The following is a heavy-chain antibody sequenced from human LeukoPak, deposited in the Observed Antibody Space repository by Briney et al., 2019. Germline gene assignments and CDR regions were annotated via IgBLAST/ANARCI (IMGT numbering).Heavy chain of an antibody. J-gene: IGHJ4*02. Sequence: GASVKVSCKASGGTFSSYAISWVRQAPGQVLEWMGGIIPILGTANYAQKFQGRVTITADESTSTAYMELSSLRSEDTAVYYCARENSGCFDYWGQGTLVTVSS. CDR1: GGTFSSYA. D-gene: IGHD6-19*01. CDR2: IIPILGTA. V-gene: IGHV1-69*13. CDR3: ARENSGCFDY.